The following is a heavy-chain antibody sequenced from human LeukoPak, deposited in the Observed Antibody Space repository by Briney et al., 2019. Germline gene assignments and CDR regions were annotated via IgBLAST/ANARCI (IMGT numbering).Heavy chain of an antibody. CDR1: GFTFSSYS. J-gene: IGHJ4*02. CDR2: LNSSGGPT. V-gene: IGHV3-48*04. D-gene: IGHD2-21*02. Sequence: TGGSLRLSCAASGFTFSSYSMSWFRQAPGKGLECISYLNSSGGPTYYADSVKGRFTVSGDNAKNSLYLQMNSLRVEDTAVYYCARTSVDCLDCWGQGTLVTVSS. CDR3: ARTSVDCLDC.